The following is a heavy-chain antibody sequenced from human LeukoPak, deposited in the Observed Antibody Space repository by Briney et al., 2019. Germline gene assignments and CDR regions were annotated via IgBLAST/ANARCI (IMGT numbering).Heavy chain of an antibody. Sequence: SETLSLTCAVYGGSFSGYYWSWIRQPPGKGLEWIGEINHSGSTNYNPSLKSRVTISVDTSKNQFSLKLSSVTAADTAVYYCARQRAGYCGGGSCSHDYYFYYMDVWGKGTTVTISS. V-gene: IGHV4-34*01. CDR1: GGSFSGYY. D-gene: IGHD2-15*01. CDR2: INHSGST. J-gene: IGHJ6*03. CDR3: ARQRAGYCGGGSCSHDYYFYYMDV.